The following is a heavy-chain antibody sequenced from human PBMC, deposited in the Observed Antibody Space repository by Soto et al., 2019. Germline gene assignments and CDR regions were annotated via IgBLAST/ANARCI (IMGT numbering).Heavy chain of an antibody. D-gene: IGHD3-22*01. V-gene: IGHV3-74*01. CDR1: GPRLSRYW. CDR2: INSDGSST. J-gene: IGHJ4*02. Sequence: QRLSCSAAGPRLSRYWVRCLRLDTGKGLVWVSRINSDGSSTSYADSVKGRFTISRDNAKNTLYLQMNSLRAEDTAVYYCAIPASYYDSSGYFDYWGQGT. CDR3: AIPASYYDSSGYFDY.